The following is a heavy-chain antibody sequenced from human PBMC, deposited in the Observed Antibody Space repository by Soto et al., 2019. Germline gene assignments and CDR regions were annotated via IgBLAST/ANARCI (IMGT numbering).Heavy chain of an antibody. J-gene: IGHJ4*01. Sequence: ASVKVSFKASGYTFITFDINWLRQAAGQGLEWMGWMNPYNGNAGYAQKFQGRVTMTRNTSTSTAYMELNSLRVDDTAVYFCARVAKRDGSREFDSWGQGTLVTVSS. D-gene: IGHD1-1*01. CDR1: GYTFITFD. CDR2: MNPYNGNA. CDR3: ARVAKRDGSREFDS. V-gene: IGHV1-8*01.